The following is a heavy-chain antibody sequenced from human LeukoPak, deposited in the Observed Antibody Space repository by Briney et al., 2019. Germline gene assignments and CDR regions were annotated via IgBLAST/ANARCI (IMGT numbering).Heavy chain of an antibody. J-gene: IGHJ4*02. CDR1: GDSISTYY. Sequence: PSETLSLTCTVSGDSISTYYWSWIRQPPGKGLEWIGYISNSGSTNDNPSLKSRVSISVYMSKNQFSLKLSSATAADTAVYYCARYYYYGSGSYFPDYWGQGILVTVSS. CDR2: ISNSGST. CDR3: ARYYYYGSGSYFPDY. V-gene: IGHV4-59*01. D-gene: IGHD3-10*01.